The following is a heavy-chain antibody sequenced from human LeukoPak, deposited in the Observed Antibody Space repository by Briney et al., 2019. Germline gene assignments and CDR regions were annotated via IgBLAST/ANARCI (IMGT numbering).Heavy chain of an antibody. CDR1: GGSFSGYY. V-gene: IGHV4-34*01. Sequence: PSETLSLTCAVYGGSFSGYYWSWIRQPPGKGLEWIGEINRSGSTNYNPSLKSRVTISVDTSKNQFSLKLSSVTAADTAVYYCARGRGKYYYDSSGAGRWFDPWGQGTLVTVSS. CDR3: ARGRGKYYYDSSGAGRWFDP. J-gene: IGHJ5*02. CDR2: INRSGST. D-gene: IGHD3-22*01.